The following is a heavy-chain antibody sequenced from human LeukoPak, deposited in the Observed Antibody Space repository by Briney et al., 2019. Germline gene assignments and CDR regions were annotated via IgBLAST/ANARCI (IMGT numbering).Heavy chain of an antibody. Sequence: SETLSLTCTVSGGSISSYYWSWIRQPPGKGLEWFGYIYYSGSTNYNPSLKSRVTISVDTSKNQFSLKLSSVTAADTAVYYCARAVLILGIDPWGQGTLVTVSS. J-gene: IGHJ5*02. V-gene: IGHV4-59*12. CDR3: ARAVLILGIDP. D-gene: IGHD2-8*01. CDR2: IYYSGST. CDR1: GGSISSYY.